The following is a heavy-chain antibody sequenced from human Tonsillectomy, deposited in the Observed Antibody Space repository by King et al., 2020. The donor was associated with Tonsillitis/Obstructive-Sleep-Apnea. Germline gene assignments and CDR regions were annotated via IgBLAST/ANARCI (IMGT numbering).Heavy chain of an antibody. J-gene: IGHJ4*02. V-gene: IGHV2-26*01. CDR1: GFSLSNIRMG. CDR3: ARIRTPHGSGSYNEFDY. D-gene: IGHD3-10*01. CDR2: IFSNDQK. Sequence: TLKESGPVLVKPTETLTLTCTVSGFSLSNIRMGVSWIRQPPGKALEWLAHIFSNDQKSYSTSLKSRLTISKDTSKSQVVLTMTNMDPVDTATYYCARIRTPHGSGSYNEFDYWGQGTLVTVSS.